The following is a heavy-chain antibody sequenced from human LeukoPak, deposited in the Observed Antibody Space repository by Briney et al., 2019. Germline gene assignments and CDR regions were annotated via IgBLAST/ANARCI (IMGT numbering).Heavy chain of an antibody. J-gene: IGHJ3*02. CDR2: IDSFGSSA. Sequence: GSLRLSCAASGFTFSSYWMSWVRQAPGKGLVWVSRIDSFGSSAAYAESVKGRFTVSRDNAKNTLYLQMNSLRAEDAAVYYCASSTYSGSHWDAFDIWGQGTMVTVSS. V-gene: IGHV3-74*03. D-gene: IGHD1-26*01. CDR1: GFTFSSYW. CDR3: ASSTYSGSHWDAFDI.